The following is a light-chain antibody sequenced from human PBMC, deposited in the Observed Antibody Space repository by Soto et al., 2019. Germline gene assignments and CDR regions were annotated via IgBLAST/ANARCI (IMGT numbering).Light chain of an antibody. Sequence: QSALTQPASVSGSPGQSITISCTGTSSNVGGYNYVSWYQQHPGTAPKLMIYENNKRPSGVSNRFSGSKSGNTASLTISGLQAEDEAYYYCSSDTTSSTYVFGGGTKLTVL. J-gene: IGLJ1*01. CDR3: SSDTTSSTYV. CDR1: SSNVGGYNY. V-gene: IGLV2-14*01. CDR2: ENN.